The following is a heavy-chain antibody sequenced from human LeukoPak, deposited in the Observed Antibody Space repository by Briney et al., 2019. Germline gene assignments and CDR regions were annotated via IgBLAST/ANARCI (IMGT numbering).Heavy chain of an antibody. D-gene: IGHD1-7*01. V-gene: IGHV3-53*01. CDR3: ARGSYNWNFPGDY. CDR1: GFTVSSNY. CDR2: ISDGGST. Sequence: GGSLRLSCAASGFTVSSNYMNWVRQAPGKGLEWVSVISDGGSTSYADSVKGRFTISRDTSKNTLYLQMNSLRAEDTAVYYCARGSYNWNFPGDYWGQGTLVTVSS. J-gene: IGHJ4*02.